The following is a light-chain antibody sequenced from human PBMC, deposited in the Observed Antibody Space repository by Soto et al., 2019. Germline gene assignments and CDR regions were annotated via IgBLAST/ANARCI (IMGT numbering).Light chain of an antibody. CDR2: DTS. J-gene: IGLJ1*01. Sequence: QAVVTQEPSLTVSPGGTVTLTCGSSTGAVTSGHYPYWFQQKPGQAPRTLIYDTSNKHSWTPARFSGSLLGGKAALTLSGAQPEDEAEYYCLLSYSGARLPVSGTGTKVTVL. V-gene: IGLV7-46*01. CDR3: LLSYSGARLPV. CDR1: TGAVTSGHY.